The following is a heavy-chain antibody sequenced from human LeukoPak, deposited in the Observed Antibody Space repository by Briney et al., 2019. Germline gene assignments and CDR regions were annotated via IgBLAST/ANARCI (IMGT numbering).Heavy chain of an antibody. J-gene: IGHJ4*02. Sequence: GGSLRLSCAASGFTFSSYAMSWVRQAPGKGLEWVSAISGSGGSTYYADSVKGRFTISRDNSKNTLYLQMNSLRAEVTAVYYCAKDVAMIVVVTDYWGQGTLVTVSS. CDR3: AKDVAMIVVVTDY. CDR2: ISGSGGST. D-gene: IGHD3-22*01. CDR1: GFTFSSYA. V-gene: IGHV3-23*01.